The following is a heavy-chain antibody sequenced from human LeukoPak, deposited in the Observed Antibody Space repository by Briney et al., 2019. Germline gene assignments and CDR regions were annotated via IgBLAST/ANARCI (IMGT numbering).Heavy chain of an antibody. CDR1: GYTFTMYY. V-gene: IGHV1-46*01. CDR2: INPSDGAT. Sequence: ASVKVSCKASGYTFTMYYIHWVRQAPGQGLEWMGMINPSDGATTYAQGFQGRVTMTRDMSTTTVYMDLRSLRSEDTAVYFCARGQRGGLSGRLGGLFASYYTYYYMDVWGRGTTVTVSS. CDR3: ARGQRGGLSGRLGGLFASYYTYYYMDV. D-gene: IGHD1-26*01. J-gene: IGHJ6*03.